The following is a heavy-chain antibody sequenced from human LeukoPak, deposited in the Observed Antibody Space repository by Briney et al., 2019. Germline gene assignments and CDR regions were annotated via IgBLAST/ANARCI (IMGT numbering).Heavy chain of an antibody. D-gene: IGHD3-22*01. CDR2: ISYDGSNK. Sequence: GGSLRLSCAASGFTFSSYAMHWVRQAPGKGLEWVAVISYDGSNKYYADSVKGRFTISRDNSKNTLYLQMNSLRAEDTAVYYCARAGYYYDSSGYYSGMDYWGQGTLVTVSS. CDR3: ARAGYYYDSSGYYSGMDY. V-gene: IGHV3-30-3*01. J-gene: IGHJ4*02. CDR1: GFTFSSYA.